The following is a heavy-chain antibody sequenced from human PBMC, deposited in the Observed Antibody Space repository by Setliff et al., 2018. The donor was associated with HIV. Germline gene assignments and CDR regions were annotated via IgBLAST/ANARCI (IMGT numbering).Heavy chain of an antibody. CDR3: ARGGANPSWFDS. J-gene: IGHJ5*01. V-gene: IGHV3-23*01. CDR2: IGGSGFGT. D-gene: IGHD3-16*01. Sequence: SLRLSCAASELTFSNYAMTWVRQAPGKGLEWVSAIGGSGFGTYYADSVKGRFTISRDNAKNTLYLQMDSLRGEDTAVYYCARGGANPSWFDSWGQGTLVTVSS. CDR1: ELTFSNYA.